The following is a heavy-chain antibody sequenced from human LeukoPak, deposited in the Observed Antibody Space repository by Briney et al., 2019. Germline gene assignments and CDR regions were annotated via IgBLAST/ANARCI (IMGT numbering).Heavy chain of an antibody. J-gene: IGHJ4*02. D-gene: IGHD3-22*01. CDR1: GFTFSSDW. V-gene: IGHV3-74*01. Sequence: GGSLRVSCAASGFTFSSDWMHWVRQAPGKGLVWVSRINSDGSSTSYADSVKGRFTISRDNAKNTLYLQMNSLRAEDTAVYYCASPEYYYDSSGYLSYWGQGTLVTVSS. CDR3: ASPEYYYDSSGYLSY. CDR2: INSDGSST.